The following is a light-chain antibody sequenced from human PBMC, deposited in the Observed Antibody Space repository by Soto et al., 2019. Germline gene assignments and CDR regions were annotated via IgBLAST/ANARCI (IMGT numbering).Light chain of an antibody. CDR3: QQYDSIPYT. CDR1: QTINSW. Sequence: DIQMTQSPSTLSASVRDRVTITCRASQTINSWLAWYQQRPGKAPRLLIYKASTLESGVPSRFSGSRSGTEFTHTISTLQPDDCATYYCQQYDSIPYTFGQGTKLAIK. CDR2: KAS. J-gene: IGKJ2*01. V-gene: IGKV1-5*03.